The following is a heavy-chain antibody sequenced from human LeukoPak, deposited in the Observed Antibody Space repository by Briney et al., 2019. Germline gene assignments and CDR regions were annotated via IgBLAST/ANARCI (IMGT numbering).Heavy chain of an antibody. CDR3: ANPGGDRPFDY. D-gene: IGHD4-17*01. CDR1: GFTLSSYA. Sequence: GGALRLSCASSGFTLSSYAMSWVRRAPGKGLEWVSAISGSGGSTYYADSVKGRFTISRDNSKNTLYLQMNSLRAEDTAVYYCANPGGDRPFDYWGQGTLVTVSS. V-gene: IGHV3-23*01. J-gene: IGHJ4*02. CDR2: ISGSGGST.